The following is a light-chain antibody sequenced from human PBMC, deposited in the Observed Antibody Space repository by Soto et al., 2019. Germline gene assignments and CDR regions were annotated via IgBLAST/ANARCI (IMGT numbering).Light chain of an antibody. Sequence: EIVLTQSPDTLSLSPGDRATLSCRASQSATTNYLAWYQQKPGQAPRLLIYGASSRATGIPDRFSGSGSGTDFTLTISRLEPEDFAVYHCQQYGRSPLTFGGGTKVDIK. CDR1: QSATTNY. CDR2: GAS. J-gene: IGKJ4*01. V-gene: IGKV3-20*01. CDR3: QQYGRSPLT.